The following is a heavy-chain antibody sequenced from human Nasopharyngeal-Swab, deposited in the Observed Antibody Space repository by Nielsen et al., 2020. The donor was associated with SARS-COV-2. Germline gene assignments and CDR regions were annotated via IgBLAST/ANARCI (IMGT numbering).Heavy chain of an antibody. Sequence: SETLSLTCTVSGGSISSYYWSWIRQPPGKGLEWIGYIYYSGSTNYNPSLKSRVTISVDTPKNQFSLKLSSVTAADTAVYYCARDQVYYYGMDVWGQGTTVTVSS. V-gene: IGHV4-59*13. J-gene: IGHJ6*02. CDR2: IYYSGST. CDR1: GGSISSYY. CDR3: ARDQVYYYGMDV.